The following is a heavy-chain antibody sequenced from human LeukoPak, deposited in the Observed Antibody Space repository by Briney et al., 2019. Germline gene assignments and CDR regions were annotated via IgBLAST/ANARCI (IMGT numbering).Heavy chain of an antibody. D-gene: IGHD2/OR15-2a*01. CDR2: IYYSGST. V-gene: IGHV4-39*01. J-gene: IGHJ4*02. CDR3: ANIPSGDY. Sequence: PSETLSLTCTVSGGSISSSSYYWGWIRQPPGKGLEWIGSIYYSGSTYYNPSLKSRVTISVDTSKNQFSLKLSSVTAADTAVYYCANIPSGDYWGQGTLVTVSS. CDR1: GGSISSSSYY.